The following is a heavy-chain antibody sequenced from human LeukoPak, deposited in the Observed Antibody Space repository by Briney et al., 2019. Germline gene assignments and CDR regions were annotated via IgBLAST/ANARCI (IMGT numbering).Heavy chain of an antibody. CDR3: AEDNPIFGVVISYGMDV. V-gene: IGHV3-23*01. D-gene: IGHD3-3*01. J-gene: IGHJ6*02. CDR1: GFTFSSYA. CDR2: ISGSGGST. Sequence: GGSLRLSCAASGFTFSSYAMSWVRKAPGKGLEGVSAISGSGGSTYYADSVKGRFTISRDNSKNTLYLQMNSLRAEDTAVYYCAEDNPIFGVVISYGMDVWGQGTTVTVSS.